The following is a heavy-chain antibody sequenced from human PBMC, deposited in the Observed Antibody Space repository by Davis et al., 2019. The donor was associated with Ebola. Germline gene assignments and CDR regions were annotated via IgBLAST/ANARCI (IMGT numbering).Heavy chain of an antibody. J-gene: IGHJ2*01. CDR2: FYYSGST. CDR1: GRSFSGYY. V-gene: IGHV4-34*01. CDR3: ARRLYGGAIEH. Sequence: SESLTLTCAVYGRSFSGYYWSCIRQPPGKGPEWIGSFYYSGSTHYNQSLQSRVTISVDTTKNQFSLKLSSVNAADTAVYYCARRLYGGAIEHGGRGTLVTVSS. D-gene: IGHD3-16*01.